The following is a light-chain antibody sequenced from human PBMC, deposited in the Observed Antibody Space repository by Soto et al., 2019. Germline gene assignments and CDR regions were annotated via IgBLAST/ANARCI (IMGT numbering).Light chain of an antibody. J-gene: IGKJ4*01. V-gene: IGKV3-20*01. CDR2: GAS. CDR1: QTITPTF. Sequence: EIVLTQSPGTLSLSPGERATLSCRASQTITPTFLAWYQQKPGQAPRLLIYGASSRATDLPDRFSGSGSGTDFTLTISKLEPEDFAVYYCQQFGVSPTFGGGTKVDI. CDR3: QQFGVSPT.